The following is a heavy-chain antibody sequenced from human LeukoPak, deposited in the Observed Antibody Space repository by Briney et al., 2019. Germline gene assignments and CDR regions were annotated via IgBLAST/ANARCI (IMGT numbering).Heavy chain of an antibody. CDR2: IYPGDSDT. V-gene: IGHV5-51*01. Sequence: GESLKISCKGSGYSFTSYWIGWVRQMPGKGLEWMGIIYPGDSDTRCSPSFQGQVTISADKSISTAYLQWSSLKASDTAMYYCARPMVRGVFVWEIFYWGQGTLVTVSS. CDR3: ARPMVRGVFVWEIFY. J-gene: IGHJ4*02. D-gene: IGHD3-10*01. CDR1: GYSFTSYW.